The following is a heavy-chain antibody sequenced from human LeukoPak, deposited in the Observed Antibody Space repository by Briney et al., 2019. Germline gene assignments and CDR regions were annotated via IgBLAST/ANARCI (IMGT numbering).Heavy chain of an antibody. V-gene: IGHV3-74*01. D-gene: IGHD6-19*01. J-gene: IGHJ6*02. CDR1: GFTFSSYW. CDR3: ARTSPAVAGRYYYGVDV. CDR2: INSDGSST. Sequence: GGSLRLSCAASGFTFSSYWMHWVRQAPGKGLVWVSRINSDGSSTSYADSVKGRFTISRDNAKNTLYLQMNSLRAEDTAVYYCARTSPAVAGRYYYGVDVWGQGTTVTVSS.